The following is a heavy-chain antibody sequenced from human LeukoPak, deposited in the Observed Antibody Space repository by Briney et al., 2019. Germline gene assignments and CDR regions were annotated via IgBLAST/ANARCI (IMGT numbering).Heavy chain of an antibody. CDR1: GFTIRSYG. J-gene: IGHJ4*02. Sequence: GGSLRLSCAASGFTIRSYGMHWVRQAPGKGLEWVAVISYDGSNKYYGDSVKGRFTISRDNSKNTLYLQMNSLRGEDTAVYYCTTHRGYSYGYPDDYWGQGTLVTVSS. D-gene: IGHD5-18*01. V-gene: IGHV3-30*03. CDR3: TTHRGYSYGYPDDY. CDR2: ISYDGSNK.